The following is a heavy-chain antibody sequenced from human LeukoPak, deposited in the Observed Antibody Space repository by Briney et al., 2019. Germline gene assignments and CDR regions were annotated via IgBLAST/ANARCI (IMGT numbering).Heavy chain of an antibody. D-gene: IGHD4-17*01. CDR2: IIPIFGTA. CDR3: AREGDYGDYPHLGYNWFDP. J-gene: IGHJ5*02. Sequence: SVKVSCKASGGTFSSYAISWVRQAPGQGPEWMGGIIPIFGTANYAQKFQGRVTITTDESTSTAYMELSSLRSEDTAVYYCAREGDYGDYPHLGYNWFDPWGQGTLVTVSS. V-gene: IGHV1-69*05. CDR1: GGTFSSYA.